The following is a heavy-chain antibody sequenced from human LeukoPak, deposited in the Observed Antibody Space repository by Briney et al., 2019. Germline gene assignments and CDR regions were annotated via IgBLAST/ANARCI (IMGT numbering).Heavy chain of an antibody. CDR3: ARDEGQNDFWSESFDY. J-gene: IGHJ4*02. CDR1: GYTFTNYY. Sequence: ASVKVSCKASGYTFTNYYMHWVRQAPGQGLEWMGIINPSGGSTSYAQKFQGRVTMTRDTSTSTVYMELSSLRSEDTAVYYCARDEGQNDFWSESFDYWGQGTLVTVSS. D-gene: IGHD3-3*01. V-gene: IGHV1-46*01. CDR2: INPSGGST.